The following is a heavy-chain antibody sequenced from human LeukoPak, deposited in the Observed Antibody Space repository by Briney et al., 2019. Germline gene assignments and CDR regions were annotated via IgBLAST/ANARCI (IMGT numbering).Heavy chain of an antibody. CDR2: ISGSSTYI. J-gene: IGHJ4*02. CDR1: GFTFSTYS. CDR3: TRDYGGTEGVFDY. D-gene: IGHD1-1*01. V-gene: IGHV3-21*01. Sequence: PGGSLRLSCAASGFTFSTYSMNWARQAPGKGLEWVSSISGSSTYINYGDSVKGRFTVSRDNAKNSVYLQMSSLRAEDKAVYYCTRDYGGTEGVFDYWGQGSLVTVSS.